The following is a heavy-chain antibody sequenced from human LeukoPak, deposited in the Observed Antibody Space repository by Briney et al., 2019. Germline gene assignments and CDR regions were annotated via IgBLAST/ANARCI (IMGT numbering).Heavy chain of an antibody. V-gene: IGHV4-30-4*02. CDR2: IYYSGST. CDR3: ARSIAAAAGIDY. Sequence: SETLSLTCTVSGGSISSGDYYWSWIRQPPGKGLEWVGYIYYSGSTYYNPSLKSRVTISVDTSKNQFSLKLSSVTAADTAVYYCARSIAAAAGIDYWGQGTLVTVSS. D-gene: IGHD6-13*01. J-gene: IGHJ4*02. CDR1: GGSISSGDYY.